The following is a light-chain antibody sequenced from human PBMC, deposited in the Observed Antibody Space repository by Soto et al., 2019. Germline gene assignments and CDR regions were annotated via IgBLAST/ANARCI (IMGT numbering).Light chain of an antibody. CDR3: QQYGTSPFT. CDR2: GAS. V-gene: IGKV3-20*01. CDR1: QSVTTSY. Sequence: EIVLTQSPGTLSVSPGERATLSCRASQSVTTSYLSWYQQTPGQAPRLLIYGASTRATGIPDRFGGSGSGTDFTLTINRLEPEVFAVYYCQQYGTSPFTFGPGTKVDIK. J-gene: IGKJ3*01.